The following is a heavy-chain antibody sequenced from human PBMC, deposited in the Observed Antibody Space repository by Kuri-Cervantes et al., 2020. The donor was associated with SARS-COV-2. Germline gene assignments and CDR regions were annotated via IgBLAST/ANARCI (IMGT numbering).Heavy chain of an antibody. CDR3: AKDLGRPNWFDP. V-gene: IGHV3-23*01. CDR2: ISGSGGST. Sequence: GGSLRLSCTASGFTFSSYAMSWVRQAPGKGLEWVSAISGSGGSTYYADSVKGRFTISRDNSKNTLYLQMNSLRAEDTAVYYCAKDLGRPNWFDPWGQGTLVTVSS. J-gene: IGHJ5*02. CDR1: GFTFSSYA.